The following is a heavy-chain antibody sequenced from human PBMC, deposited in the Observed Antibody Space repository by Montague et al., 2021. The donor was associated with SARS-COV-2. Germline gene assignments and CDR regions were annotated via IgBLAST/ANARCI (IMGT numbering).Heavy chain of an antibody. CDR2: ISSSGSTI. V-gene: IGHV3-48*03. Sequence: PLRLSCAASGFTFSSYEMNWVRQAPGKGLEWVSYISSSGSTIYYADSVKGRFTISRDNAKNSLYLQMNSLRAEDTAVYYCVAFGGVIVTWFDPWGQGTLVTVSS. D-gene: IGHD3-16*02. CDR3: VAFGGVIVTWFDP. CDR1: GFTFSSYE. J-gene: IGHJ5*02.